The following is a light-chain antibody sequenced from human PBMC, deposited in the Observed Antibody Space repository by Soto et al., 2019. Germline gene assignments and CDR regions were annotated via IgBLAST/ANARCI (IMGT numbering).Light chain of an antibody. CDR2: GAS. J-gene: IGKJ1*01. Sequence: EIVLTQSPGTLSLSPGERVTLSCRASQSVSSSYLAWYQQKPGQAPRLLIYGASSRATGIPDRFSGSGSGTDFTLTISRLEPEDFAVYYCQQYAGSPVTFGQGTKAEIK. CDR3: QQYAGSPVT. CDR1: QSVSSSY. V-gene: IGKV3-20*01.